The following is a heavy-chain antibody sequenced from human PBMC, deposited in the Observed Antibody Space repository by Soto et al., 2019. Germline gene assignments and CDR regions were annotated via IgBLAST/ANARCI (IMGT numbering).Heavy chain of an antibody. J-gene: IGHJ6*02. CDR2: INPSGGST. D-gene: IGHD2-2*01. CDR1: GYIFTSYY. V-gene: IGHV1-46*01. Sequence: QVQLVQSGAEVKKPGASVKVSCKASGYIFTSYYMHWVRQAPGQGLEWMGIINPSGGSTTSAQKFQARVTMTRDTSTSTVYMELSSLRSEDTAVYYCARGYCSTTSCSVSYYYYGMDVWGQGTTVTVSS. CDR3: ARGYCSTTSCSVSYYYYGMDV.